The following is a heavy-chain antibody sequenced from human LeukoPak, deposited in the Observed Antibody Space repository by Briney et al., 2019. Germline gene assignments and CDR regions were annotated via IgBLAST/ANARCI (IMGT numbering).Heavy chain of an antibody. D-gene: IGHD3-10*01. CDR1: GYTLTELS. V-gene: IGHV1-24*01. CDR2: FDPEDGET. Sequence: ASVKVSCKVSGYTLTELSMHWVRQAPGKGLEWMGGFDPEDGETIYAQKFQGRVTMTEDTSTDTAYMELSSLRSEDTAVYYCATDQFITMVRGVITLPYFQHWGQGTLVTVSS. J-gene: IGHJ1*01. CDR3: ATDQFITMVRGVITLPYFQH.